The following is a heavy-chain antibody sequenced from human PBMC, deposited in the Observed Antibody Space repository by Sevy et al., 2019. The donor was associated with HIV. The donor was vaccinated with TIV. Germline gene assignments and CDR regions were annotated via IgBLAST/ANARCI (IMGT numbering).Heavy chain of an antibody. Sequence: GGSLRLSCAASGFTVSSNYMSWVRQAPGKGLEWISVIYSDSNTYYADSVKGRFTISRDNSKNTLYLQMKSLRAEDSAVPFCAKGLILEWSWYGMDVWGQGTTVTVSS. CDR3: AKGLILEWSWYGMDV. D-gene: IGHD3-3*01. CDR1: GFTVSSNY. V-gene: IGHV3-53*01. CDR2: IYSDSNT. J-gene: IGHJ6*02.